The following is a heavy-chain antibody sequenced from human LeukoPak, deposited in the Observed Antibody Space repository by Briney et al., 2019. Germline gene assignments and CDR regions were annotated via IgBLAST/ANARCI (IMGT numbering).Heavy chain of an antibody. CDR2: ISSSSSYI. J-gene: IGHJ4*02. V-gene: IGHV3-21*01. CDR3: ARDQVDGSSSWFDY. Sequence: GGSLRLSCAASGFTFSSYAMSWVRQAPGKGLEWVSSISSSSSYIYYADSVKGRFTISRDNAKNSLYLQMNSLGAEDTAVYYCARDQVDGSSSWFDYWGQGTLVTVSS. D-gene: IGHD6-13*01. CDR1: GFTFSSYA.